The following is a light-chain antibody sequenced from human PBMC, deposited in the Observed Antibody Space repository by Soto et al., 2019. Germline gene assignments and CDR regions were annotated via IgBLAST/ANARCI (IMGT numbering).Light chain of an antibody. J-gene: IGLJ1*01. CDR1: ISDVGAYNY. CDR3: GSYTTSSNYV. V-gene: IGLV2-14*01. Sequence: QSAMTQPASVCGSPGQSITISCTGTISDVGAYNYVSWYQQHPGKAPKLMIYDVSHRPSGVSHRFSGYKSGNTASLTISGLQAEDEADYYCGSYTTSSNYVFGTGTKVTVL. CDR2: DVS.